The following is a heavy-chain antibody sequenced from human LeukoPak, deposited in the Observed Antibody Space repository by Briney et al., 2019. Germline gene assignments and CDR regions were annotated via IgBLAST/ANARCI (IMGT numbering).Heavy chain of an antibody. Sequence: GGSLRHSCTASGFTFSDYWMTWVRQAPGKGPEWVANIKQDGSQRYYVDSVRGRFTISRDNAKNSLFLQMNGLRAEDTAVYFDYWGQGTLVTVSS. J-gene: IGHJ4*02. CDR2: IKQDGSQR. CDR1: GFTFSDYW. V-gene: IGHV3-7*01. CDR3: Y.